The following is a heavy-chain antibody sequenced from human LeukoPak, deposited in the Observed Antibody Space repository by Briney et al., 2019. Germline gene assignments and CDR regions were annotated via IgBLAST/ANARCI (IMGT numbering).Heavy chain of an antibody. CDR1: GGSISSYY. CDR3: ARELDYYDSSGYYYSRYFQH. J-gene: IGHJ1*01. Sequence: NPSETLSLTCTVSGGSISSYYWSWIQQPPGKGLEWIGYIYYSGSTNYNPSLKSRVTISVDTSKNQFSLKLSSVTAADTAVYYCARELDYYDSSGYYYSRYFQHWGQGTLVTVSS. V-gene: IGHV4-59*12. D-gene: IGHD3-22*01. CDR2: IYYSGST.